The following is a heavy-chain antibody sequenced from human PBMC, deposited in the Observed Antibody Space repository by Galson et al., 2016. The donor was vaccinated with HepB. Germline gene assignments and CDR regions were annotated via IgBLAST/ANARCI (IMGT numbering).Heavy chain of an antibody. Sequence: SVKVSCKASGYSFTAYGITWVRQAPGQGLEWVGWISTHKGDTNHAQKLPGRVTLTTDRSTNTAYMEMRNPETDDTAVFYCASDRDRTLDYWGQGTLVTVSS. J-gene: IGHJ4*02. CDR1: GYSFTAYG. CDR2: ISTHKGDT. V-gene: IGHV1-18*04. D-gene: IGHD1-7*01. CDR3: ASDRDRTLDY.